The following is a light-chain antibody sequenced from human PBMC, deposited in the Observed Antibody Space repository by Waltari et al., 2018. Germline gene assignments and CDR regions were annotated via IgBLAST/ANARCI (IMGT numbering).Light chain of an antibody. Sequence: VVLTQSPGTLSLSPGERATLSFRASQSVDTTYFAWYQQKPGQSPRLLIYKTSTRATGIPDRFSGSGSGTDFSLNIEMLEPGDSAVYFCQQFGGSPMYTFGQGTKLEI. V-gene: IGKV3-20*01. CDR3: QQFGGSPMYT. J-gene: IGKJ2*01. CDR1: QSVDTTY. CDR2: KTS.